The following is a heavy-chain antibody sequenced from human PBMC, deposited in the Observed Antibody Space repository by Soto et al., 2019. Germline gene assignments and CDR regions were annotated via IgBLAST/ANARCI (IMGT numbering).Heavy chain of an antibody. D-gene: IGHD4-17*01. Sequence: GASVKVSCKASGYTFTNYEIHWVRQVTGQGLEWIGWMNPSSGSTDSVPKFQGRVSMTRSLSINTAYLELSSLRSEDTALYYCATQHFGAYSNWFESWGQGTLVTVSS. CDR2: MNPSSGST. J-gene: IGHJ5*01. V-gene: IGHV1-8*01. CDR1: GYTFTNYE. CDR3: ATQHFGAYSNWFES.